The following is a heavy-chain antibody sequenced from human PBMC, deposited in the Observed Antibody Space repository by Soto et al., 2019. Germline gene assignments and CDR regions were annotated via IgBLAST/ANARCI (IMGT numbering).Heavy chain of an antibody. V-gene: IGHV4-34*01. CDR1: GGSFSGYY. CDR2: INHSGST. Sequence: SETLSLTCAVYGGSFSGYYWSWIRQPPGKGLEWIGEINHSGSTNYNPSLKSRVTISVDTSKNQFSLKLSSVTAADTAVYYCANRRRREYSGQPTSVGWGQGTLVTVSS. J-gene: IGHJ4*02. CDR3: ANRRRREYSGQPTSVG. D-gene: IGHD5-12*01.